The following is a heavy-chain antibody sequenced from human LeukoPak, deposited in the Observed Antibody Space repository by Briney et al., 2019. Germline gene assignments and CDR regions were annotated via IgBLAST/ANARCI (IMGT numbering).Heavy chain of an antibody. D-gene: IGHD3-22*01. Sequence: PSETLSLTCTVSGGSITGYYWNWIRQPAGQGLEWLGRVYSSGVGNYNPSLTSRVTMSVDTSKNQFSMKLTSLTAADTAVYYCAREEFLHEIDSSGYFVYWGQGTLVTVSS. CDR1: GGSITGYY. CDR3: AREEFLHEIDSSGYFVY. J-gene: IGHJ4*02. V-gene: IGHV4-4*07. CDR2: VYSSGVG.